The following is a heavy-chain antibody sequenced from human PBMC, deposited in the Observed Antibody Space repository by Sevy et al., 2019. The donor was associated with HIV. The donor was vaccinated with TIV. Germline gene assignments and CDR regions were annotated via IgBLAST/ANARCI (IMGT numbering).Heavy chain of an antibody. V-gene: IGHV3-9*01. Sequence: GGSLRLSCAASGFTFDDYAMHWVRQAPGKGLEWVSGISWNSGSIGYADSVKDRFTISRDNAKNSLYLQMNSLRAEDTALYYCAKDRSRYYYGSGSPLDYWGQGTLVTVSS. CDR2: ISWNSGSI. D-gene: IGHD3-10*01. CDR3: AKDRSRYYYGSGSPLDY. J-gene: IGHJ4*02. CDR1: GFTFDDYA.